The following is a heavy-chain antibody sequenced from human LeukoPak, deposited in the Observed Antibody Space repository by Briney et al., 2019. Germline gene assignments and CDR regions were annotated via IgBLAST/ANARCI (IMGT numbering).Heavy chain of an antibody. Sequence: SVKVSCKASGGTFSSYAISWVRQAPGQGLEWMGGIIPIFGTANYAQKFQGRVTITTDESTSTAYMELSSLRAEDTAVYYCASVVVDYYGSGSYYPSYDYWGQGTLVTVSS. V-gene: IGHV1-69*05. CDR3: ASVVVDYYGSGSYYPSYDY. CDR1: GGTFSSYA. D-gene: IGHD3-10*01. J-gene: IGHJ4*02. CDR2: IIPIFGTA.